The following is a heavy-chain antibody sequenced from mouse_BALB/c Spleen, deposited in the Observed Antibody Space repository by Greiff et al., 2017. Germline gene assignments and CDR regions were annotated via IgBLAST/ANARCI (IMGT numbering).Heavy chain of an antibody. CDR3: ARRKGSSGYGAMDY. V-gene: IGHV1-14*01. Sequence: EVQLQQSGPELVKTGASVKISCKASGYTFTSYVMHWVKQKPGQGLEWIGYINPYNDGTKYNEKFKGKATLTSDKSSSTAYMELSSLTSEDSAVYYCARRKGSSGYGAMDYWGQGTSVTVSS. D-gene: IGHD3-1*01. J-gene: IGHJ4*01. CDR1: GYTFTSYV. CDR2: INPYNDGT.